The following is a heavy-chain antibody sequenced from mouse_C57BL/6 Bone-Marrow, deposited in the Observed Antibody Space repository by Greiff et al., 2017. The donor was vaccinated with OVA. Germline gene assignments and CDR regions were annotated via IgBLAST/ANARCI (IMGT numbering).Heavy chain of an antibody. CDR3: ARGDTTVVAPYYYAMDY. CDR1: GYTFTSYW. J-gene: IGHJ4*01. CDR2: IHPNSGST. Sequence: QVQLQQPGAELVKPGASVKLSCKASGYTFTSYWMHWVKQRPGQGLEWIGMIHPNSGSTNYNEKFKSKATLTVDKSSSTAYMQLSSLTSEDSAVYYCARGDTTVVAPYYYAMDYWGQGTSVTVSS. D-gene: IGHD1-1*01. V-gene: IGHV1-64*01.